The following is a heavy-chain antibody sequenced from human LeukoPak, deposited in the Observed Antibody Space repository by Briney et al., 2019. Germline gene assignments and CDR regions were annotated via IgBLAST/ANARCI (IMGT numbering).Heavy chain of an antibody. V-gene: IGHV3-21*01. Sequence: GGSLRLSCAASGFTFSSYSMNWVRQAPGKGLERVSSISSSSSYIYYADSVKGRFTISRDNAKNSLYLQMNSLRAEDTAVYYCARALAYCSSTSCYPYYYYGMDVWGKGTTVTVSS. D-gene: IGHD2-2*01. CDR1: GFTFSSYS. J-gene: IGHJ6*04. CDR3: ARALAYCSSTSCYPYYYYGMDV. CDR2: ISSSSSYI.